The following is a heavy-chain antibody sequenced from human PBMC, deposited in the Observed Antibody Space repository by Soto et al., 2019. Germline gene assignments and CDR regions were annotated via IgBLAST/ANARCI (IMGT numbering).Heavy chain of an antibody. D-gene: IGHD6-19*01. CDR3: ARLTVAGFDY. V-gene: IGHV4-31*03. J-gene: IGHJ4*02. Sequence: SETLSLTCTVSGGSISSGGYYWSWIRQHPGKGLEWIGYIYYSGSTYYNPSLKSRVTISVDTSKNQFSLKLSSVTAADTAVYYCARLTVAGFDYWGQGTLVTVSS. CDR1: GGSISSGGYY. CDR2: IYYSGST.